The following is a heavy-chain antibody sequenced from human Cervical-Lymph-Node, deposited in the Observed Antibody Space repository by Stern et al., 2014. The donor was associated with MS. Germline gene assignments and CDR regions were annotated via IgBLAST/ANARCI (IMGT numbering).Heavy chain of an antibody. CDR3: ARDVTDFWSGSPYYYYGMDV. Sequence: MQLVESGAEVKKPGASVKVSCKASGYTFTSYGISWVRQAPGHGLEWMGWISAYNGNTNYAQKLQGRVTMTTDTSTSTAYMELRSLRSDDTAVYYCARDVTDFWSGSPYYYYGMDVWGQGTTVTVSS. J-gene: IGHJ6*02. D-gene: IGHD3-3*01. V-gene: IGHV1-18*04. CDR2: ISAYNGNT. CDR1: GYTFTSYG.